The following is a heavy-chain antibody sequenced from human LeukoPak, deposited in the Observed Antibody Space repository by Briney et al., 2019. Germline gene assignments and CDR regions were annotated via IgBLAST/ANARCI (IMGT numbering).Heavy chain of an antibody. J-gene: IGHJ6*03. V-gene: IGHV1-69*13. CDR3: ATTVVTLYYYYYYIDV. CDR2: IIPIFGTA. CDR1: GGSFSSYA. D-gene: IGHD4-23*01. Sequence: SVKVSCKASGGSFSSYAISWVRQAPGQGLEWMGGIIPIFGTANYAQKFQGRVTITADESTSTAYMELSSLRSEDTAVYYCATTVVTLYYYYYYIDVWGIRTTVTVSS.